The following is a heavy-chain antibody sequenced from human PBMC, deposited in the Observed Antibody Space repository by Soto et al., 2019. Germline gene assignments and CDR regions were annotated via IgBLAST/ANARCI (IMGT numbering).Heavy chain of an antibody. CDR1: GGSISSYY. V-gene: IGHV4-4*07. CDR2: IYTSGST. Sequence: SETLSVSCTVSGGSISSYYWSWIRQPAGKGLEWIGRIYTSGSTNYNPSLKSRVTMSVDTSKNQFSLKLSSVTAADTAVYYCAKDKYSGSYSNFAYWAQGPLVTVS. CDR3: AKDKYSGSYSNFAY. D-gene: IGHD1-26*01. J-gene: IGHJ4*02.